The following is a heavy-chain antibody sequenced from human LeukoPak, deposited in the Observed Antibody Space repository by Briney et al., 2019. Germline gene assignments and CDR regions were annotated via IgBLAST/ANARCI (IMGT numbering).Heavy chain of an antibody. D-gene: IGHD1-26*01. J-gene: IGHJ5*02. CDR3: VRVKVGSWDWFDP. CDR1: GFTFNYYG. V-gene: IGHV3-74*01. CDR2: INSDESTT. Sequence: GGSLRLSCAASGFTFNYYGLSWVRQAPGKGLVWVSRINSDESTTTYADSVKGRFTISRDNAKNTLYLLMNSLRAEDTAVYYCVRVKVGSWDWFDPWGQGTLVTVSS.